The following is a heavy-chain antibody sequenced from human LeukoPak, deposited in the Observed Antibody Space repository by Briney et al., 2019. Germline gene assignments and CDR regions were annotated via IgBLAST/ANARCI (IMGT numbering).Heavy chain of an antibody. CDR1: GFTFSSYS. V-gene: IGHV3-21*01. Sequence: PGGSLRLSCAASGFTFSSYSMNWVRQAPGRGLEWVSSISSSSSYIYYADSVKGRFTISRDNAKNSLYLQMNSLRAEDTAVYYCAREPILHRVWFGELTPVGLFDYWGQGTLVTVSS. CDR2: ISSSSSYI. J-gene: IGHJ4*02. D-gene: IGHD3-10*01. CDR3: AREPILHRVWFGELTPVGLFDY.